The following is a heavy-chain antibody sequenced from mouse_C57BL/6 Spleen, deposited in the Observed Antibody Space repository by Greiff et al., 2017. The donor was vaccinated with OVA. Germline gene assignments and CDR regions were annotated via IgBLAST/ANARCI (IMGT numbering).Heavy chain of an antibody. V-gene: IGHV1-69*01. CDR1: GYTFTSYW. Sequence: QVQLQQSGAELVMPGASVKLSCKASGYTFTSYWMHWVKQRPGQGLEWIGEIDPSDSYTNYNQKFKGKSTLTVDKSSSTAYMQLSSLTSEDSAVDYCARFYYDYGGNDFDYWGQGTTLTVSS. CDR3: ARFYYDYGGNDFDY. J-gene: IGHJ2*01. D-gene: IGHD2-4*01. CDR2: IDPSDSYT.